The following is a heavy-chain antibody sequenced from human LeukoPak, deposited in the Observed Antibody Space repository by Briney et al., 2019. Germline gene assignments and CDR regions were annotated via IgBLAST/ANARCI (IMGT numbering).Heavy chain of an antibody. CDR2: VNLQGST. J-gene: IGHJ5*02. CDR1: GGSISNTNW. V-gene: IGHV4-4*02. D-gene: IGHD3-10*01. Sequence: PSGTLSLTCGVSGGSISNTNWWTWVRQPPGKGLEWIGEVNLQGSTNYNPSLKSRVTISVDTSKNQFSLRLSSVTAADAAVYYCARAGGNWFDPWGQGTLVTVSS. CDR3: ARAGGNWFDP.